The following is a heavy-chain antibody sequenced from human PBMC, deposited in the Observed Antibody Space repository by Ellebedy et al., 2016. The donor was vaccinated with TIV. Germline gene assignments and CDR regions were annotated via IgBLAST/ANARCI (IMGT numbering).Heavy chain of an antibody. CDR3: AKSPSRKPGLVDS. CDR2: LTTGGVT. CDR1: GFTFSNYA. D-gene: IGHD1-14*01. V-gene: IGHV3-23*01. J-gene: IGHJ4*02. Sequence: GESLKISCVVSGFTFSNYAMRWFRQAPGKGLEWVSALTTGGVTFYADSVKGRFTISRDSSKNTLYLQMNSLRAEDTAVYYCAKSPSRKPGLVDSWGQGTLVTVSS.